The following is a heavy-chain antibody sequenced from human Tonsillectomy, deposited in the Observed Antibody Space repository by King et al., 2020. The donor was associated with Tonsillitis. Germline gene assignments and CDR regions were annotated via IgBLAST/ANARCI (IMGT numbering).Heavy chain of an antibody. J-gene: IGHJ6*03. CDR1: GVSISNFY. CDR2: IYTSGSA. V-gene: IGHV4-4*07. Sequence: LQLQESGPGLVKPSETLSLTCTVSGVSISNFYWSWNRQPAGKGLEWVGRIYTSGSANYNPSLKSRVTMSVDTSKNKFSLRLNSVTAADTAVYYCARLQYYDSSGYPSGYMDVWGKGTTVTVSS. CDR3: ARLQYYDSSGYPSGYMDV. D-gene: IGHD3-22*01.